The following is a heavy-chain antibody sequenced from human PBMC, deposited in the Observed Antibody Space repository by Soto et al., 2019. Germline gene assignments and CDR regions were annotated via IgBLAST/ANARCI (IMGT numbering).Heavy chain of an antibody. CDR1: GFNFDIYG. V-gene: IGHV3-33*01. CDR2: IWYDGKTK. CDR3: ARDQWSFYEGYLDY. Sequence: QVQLVESGGGVVQPGRSLRLSCEASGFNFDIYGMHWVRQAPGKGLEWVAIIWYDGKTKYYADSVKGRFTISRDNFRNTVNLELNSLRAEDTAVYYCARDQWSFYEGYLDYWGQGTLVIVSS. J-gene: IGHJ4*02. D-gene: IGHD1-26*01.